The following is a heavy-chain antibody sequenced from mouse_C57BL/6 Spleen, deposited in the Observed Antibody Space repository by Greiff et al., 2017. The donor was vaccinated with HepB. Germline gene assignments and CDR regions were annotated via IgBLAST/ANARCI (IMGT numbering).Heavy chain of an antibody. CDR3: TRRYYGRGAMDY. CDR2: IDPETGGT. V-gene: IGHV1-15*01. Sequence: VQLQQSGAELVRPGASVTLSCKASGYTFTDYEMHWVKQTPVHGLEWIGAIDPETGGTAYNQKFKGKAILTADKSSSTAYMELRSLTSEDSAVYDCTRRYYGRGAMDYWGQGTSGTVSS. CDR1: GYTFTDYE. D-gene: IGHD1-1*01. J-gene: IGHJ4*01.